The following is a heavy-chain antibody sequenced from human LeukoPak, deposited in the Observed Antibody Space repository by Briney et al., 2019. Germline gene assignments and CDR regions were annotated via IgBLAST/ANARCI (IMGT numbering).Heavy chain of an antibody. CDR3: ARDASTTGTNPRNWFDP. V-gene: IGHV1-2*02. J-gene: IGHJ5*02. CDR1: GYTFTGYY. Sequence: ASVKVSCKASGYTFTGYYMHWVRQAPGQGLEWMGWINPNSGGTNYAQKFQGRVTMTRDTSISTAYMELSRLRSDDTAVYYCARDASTTGTNPRNWFDPWGQGTLVTVSS. D-gene: IGHD1-1*01. CDR2: INPNSGGT.